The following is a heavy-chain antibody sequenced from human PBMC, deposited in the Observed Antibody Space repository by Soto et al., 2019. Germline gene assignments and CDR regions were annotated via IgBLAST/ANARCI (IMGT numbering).Heavy chain of an antibody. CDR3: AKDQGGYMVSGMDV. CDR2: INPNSGGT. J-gene: IGHJ6*02. D-gene: IGHD2-2*02. Sequence: GASVKVSCKASGYTFTGYYMHWVRQAPGQGLEWMGWINPNSGGTNYAQKFQGRVTMTRDTSISTAYTELSRLRSDDTAVYYCAKDQGGYMVSGMDVWGQGTTVTVSS. CDR1: GYTFTGYY. V-gene: IGHV1-2*02.